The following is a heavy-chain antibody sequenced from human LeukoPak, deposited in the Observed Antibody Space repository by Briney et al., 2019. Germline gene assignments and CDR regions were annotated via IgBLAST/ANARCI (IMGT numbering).Heavy chain of an antibody. D-gene: IGHD6-19*01. CDR3: AREGSGWPRGNWYFDL. J-gene: IGHJ2*01. CDR1: GFIFSSDS. CDR2: TYSGGST. Sequence: PGGSLRLSCATSGFIFSSDSMIWVRQAPGKGLEWVSVTYSGGSTYYADSVKGRFTISRDNSKNTLYLQMNSLRAEDTAVYYCAREGSGWPRGNWYFDLWGRGTLVTVSS. V-gene: IGHV3-53*01.